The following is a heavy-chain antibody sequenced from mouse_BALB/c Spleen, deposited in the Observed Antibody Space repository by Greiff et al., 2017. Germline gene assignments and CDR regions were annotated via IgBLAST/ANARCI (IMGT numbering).Heavy chain of an antibody. D-gene: IGHD4-1*01. V-gene: IGHV3-6*02. CDR1: GYSITSGYY. CDR3: ARGGKLDWYFDV. CDR2: ISYDGSN. J-gene: IGHJ1*01. Sequence: VQLKESGPGLVKPSQSLSLTCSVTGYSITSGYYWNWIRQFPGNKLEWMGYISYDGSNNYNPSLKNRISITRDTSKNQFFLKLNSVTTEDTATYYCARGGKLDWYFDVWGAGTTVTVSS.